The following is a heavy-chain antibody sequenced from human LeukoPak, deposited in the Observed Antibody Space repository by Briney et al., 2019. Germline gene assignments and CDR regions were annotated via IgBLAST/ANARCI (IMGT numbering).Heavy chain of an antibody. Sequence: SQTLSLTCAVSGDSVSSNSAAWNWIRQSPSRGLEWLGRTYYKSKWYNDYAVSVKGRITINSDTSKNQFSLQLNSVTPEDTAVYYCTKTGVGSGSHYYYYGMYDWGQGTTVTVSS. J-gene: IGHJ6*02. CDR1: GDSVSSNSAA. CDR3: TKTGVGSGSHYYYYGMYD. D-gene: IGHD1-26*01. CDR2: TYYKSKWYN. V-gene: IGHV6-1*01.